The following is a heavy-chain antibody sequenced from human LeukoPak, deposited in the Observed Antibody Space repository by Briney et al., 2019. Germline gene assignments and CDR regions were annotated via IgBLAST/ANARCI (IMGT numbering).Heavy chain of an antibody. CDR2: IYHSGST. V-gene: IGHV4-4*02. J-gene: IGHJ4*02. D-gene: IGHD3-22*01. Sequence: PSETLSLTCAVSGGSTSSSNWWSWVRQPPGKGLEWIGEIYHSGSTNYNPSLKSRVTISVDKSKNQFSLKLSSVTAADTAVYYCARKMTYYYDSSALDYWGQGTLVTVSS. CDR3: ARKMTYYYDSSALDY. CDR1: GGSTSSSNW.